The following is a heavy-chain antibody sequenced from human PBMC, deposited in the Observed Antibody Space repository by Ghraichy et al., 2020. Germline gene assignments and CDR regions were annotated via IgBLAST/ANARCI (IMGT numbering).Heavy chain of an antibody. Sequence: GESLNISCKGSGYSFTSYWIGWVRQMPGKGLEWMGIIYPGDSDTRYSPSFQGQVTISADKSISTAYLQWSSLKASDTAMYYCARPQVRGYPPAAFDIWGQGTMVTVSS. CDR1: GYSFTSYW. CDR3: ARPQVRGYPPAAFDI. V-gene: IGHV5-51*01. D-gene: IGHD1-1*01. CDR2: IYPGDSDT. J-gene: IGHJ3*02.